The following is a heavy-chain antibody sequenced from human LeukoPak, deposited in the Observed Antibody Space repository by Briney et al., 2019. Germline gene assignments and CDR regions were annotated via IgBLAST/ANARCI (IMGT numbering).Heavy chain of an antibody. V-gene: IGHV3-74*01. CDR1: GFTFNSYW. CDR2: MSGDGRST. CDR3: ASGYYGSGSYLTP. J-gene: IGHJ5*02. Sequence: GGSLRLSCAASGFTFNSYWMHWVRHAPGKGLVWVSRMSGDGRSTSYADSVKGRFTISRDNAKNTLCLQMDSLRGEDTAVYYCASGYYGSGSYLTPWGQGTLVTVSS. D-gene: IGHD3-10*01.